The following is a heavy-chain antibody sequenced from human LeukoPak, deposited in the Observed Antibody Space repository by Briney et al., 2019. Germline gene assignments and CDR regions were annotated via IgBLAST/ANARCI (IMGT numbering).Heavy chain of an antibody. CDR3: ARAGYSGYPS. D-gene: IGHD5-12*01. J-gene: IGHJ4*02. CDR1: GGSFSGYH. V-gene: IGHV4-34*01. CDR2: INHSGST. Sequence: SETLSLTCAVYGGSFSGYHWSWIRQPPGKGLEWIGEINHSGSTNYNPSLKSRVTISVDTSKNQFSLKLSSVTAADTAVYYCARAGYSGYPSWGQGTLVTVSS.